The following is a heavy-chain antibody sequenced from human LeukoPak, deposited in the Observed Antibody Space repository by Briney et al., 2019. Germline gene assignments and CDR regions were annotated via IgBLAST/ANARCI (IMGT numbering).Heavy chain of an antibody. Sequence: ASVKVSCKASGYTFTAYYVHWVRQAPGQGPEWMGWIHPNSGGTKCAQSFQGRVTMTRDTSITTAYMELSSLRSDDTAVYYCARGDIYWDYWGQGTQVTVCS. CDR3: ARGDIYWDY. CDR1: GYTFTAYY. CDR2: IHPNSGGT. V-gene: IGHV1-2*02. J-gene: IGHJ4*02. D-gene: IGHD2-15*01.